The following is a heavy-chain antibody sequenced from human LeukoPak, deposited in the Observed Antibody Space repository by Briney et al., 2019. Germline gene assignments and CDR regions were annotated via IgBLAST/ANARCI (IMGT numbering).Heavy chain of an antibody. CDR3: AKDPNQPYDFWSGSYGMDV. V-gene: IGHV3-48*03. D-gene: IGHD3-3*01. J-gene: IGHJ6*02. Sequence: PGGSLRLSCAASGFTFSSYEMTWVRQAPGKGLEWVSYISSSGSTIYYADSVKGRFTISRDNSKNTLYLQMNSLRAEDTAVYYCAKDPNQPYDFWSGSYGMDVWGQGTTVTVSS. CDR1: GFTFSSYE. CDR2: ISSSGSTI.